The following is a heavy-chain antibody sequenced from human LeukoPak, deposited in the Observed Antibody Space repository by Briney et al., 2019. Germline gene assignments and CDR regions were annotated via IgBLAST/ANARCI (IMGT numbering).Heavy chain of an antibody. CDR3: VRGLRAGFGESNDY. D-gene: IGHD3-10*01. CDR1: GGSFSGYY. V-gene: IGHV4-34*01. Sequence: SETLSLTCAVYGGSFSGYYWSWIRQPPGKGLEWIGEINHSGSTNYNPSLKSRVTISVDTSKNQFSLKLSSVTAADTAVYYCVRGLRAGFGESNDYWGQGTLVTVSS. J-gene: IGHJ4*02. CDR2: INHSGST.